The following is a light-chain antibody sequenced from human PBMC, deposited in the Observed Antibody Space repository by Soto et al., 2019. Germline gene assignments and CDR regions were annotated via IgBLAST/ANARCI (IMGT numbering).Light chain of an antibody. Sequence: DIQLTQSPSSLSASIGDRITITCRASQSFSTYLNWYQQKPGKAPKLLIYAASVLQSGVPSRFRGSGSGPAYTLTISNLHPADFATYYCQQSYSTPLAVGVGTKV. CDR2: AAS. CDR1: QSFSTY. V-gene: IGKV1-39*01. J-gene: IGKJ4*01. CDR3: QQSYSTPLA.